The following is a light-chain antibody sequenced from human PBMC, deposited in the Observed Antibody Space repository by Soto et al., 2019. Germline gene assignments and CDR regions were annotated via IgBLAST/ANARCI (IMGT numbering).Light chain of an antibody. CDR1: QSVSNNY. Sequence: EIVLTQSPGTLSLSPGERATLSCRASQSVSNNYLAWYQQKPGQAPRLPIYGASNRATGIPDRFSGSGYGTDFTLTISRLEPEDFAVYYCQQYGSSGTFGQGTTVDSK. J-gene: IGKJ1*01. V-gene: IGKV3-20*01. CDR2: GAS. CDR3: QQYGSSGT.